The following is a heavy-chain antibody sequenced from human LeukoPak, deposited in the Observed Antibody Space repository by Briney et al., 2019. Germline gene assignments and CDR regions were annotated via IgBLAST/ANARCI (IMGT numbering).Heavy chain of an antibody. V-gene: IGHV4-59*08. CDR3: ARLVYDSRGYYFDY. J-gene: IGHJ4*02. CDR1: GGSISTYY. Sequence: SETLSLTCTVSGGSISTYYWGWIRQPPGKGLEWIGYIRYSGSANYNPSLRSRVTISIDTSKNQFSLKLSSVTAADTAVYHCARLVYDSRGYYFDYWGQGTLVTVSS. D-gene: IGHD3-22*01. CDR2: IRYSGSA.